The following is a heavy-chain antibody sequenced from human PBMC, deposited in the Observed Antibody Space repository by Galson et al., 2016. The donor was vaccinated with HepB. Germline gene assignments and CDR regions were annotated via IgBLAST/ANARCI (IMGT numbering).Heavy chain of an antibody. CDR1: GYSFTDYW. CDR3: ARRLTHDSKIWDIDY. V-gene: IGHV5-51*01. D-gene: IGHD3-16*01. J-gene: IGHJ4*02. Sequence: QSGAEVKEPGESLRISCKGSGYSFTDYWIGWVRQLPGKGLEWMGIIYPGDSHTRYSPSFQGQVTISADKSISTAYLQWSSLKASDTAIYYCARRLTHDSKIWDIDYWGQGTLVTVSS. CDR2: IYPGDSHT.